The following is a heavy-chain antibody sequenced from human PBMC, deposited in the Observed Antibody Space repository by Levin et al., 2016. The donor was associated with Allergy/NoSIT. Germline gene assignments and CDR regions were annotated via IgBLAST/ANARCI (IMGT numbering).Heavy chain of an antibody. CDR2: IIPILGIA. V-gene: IGHV1-69*02. D-gene: IGHD3-3*01. CDR1: GGTFSSYT. CDR3: ARSGDYDFWSGGAEYYFDY. Sequence: SVKVSCKASGGTFSSYTISWVRQAPGQGLEWMGRIIPILGIANYAQKFQGRVTITADKSTSTAYMELSSLRSEDTAVYYCARSGDYDFWSGGAEYYFDYWGQGTLVTVSS. J-gene: IGHJ4*02.